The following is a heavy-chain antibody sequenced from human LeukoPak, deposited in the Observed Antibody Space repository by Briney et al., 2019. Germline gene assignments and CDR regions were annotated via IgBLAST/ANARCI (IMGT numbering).Heavy chain of an antibody. CDR2: ISWNSGSI. Sequence: GGSLRLSCAASGFTFDDYAMHWVRQAPGKGLEWVSGISWNSGSIGYADSVKVRFTISRDNAKNSLYLQMNSLRAEDMALYYCAREAHYYDSSGYFNAFDVWGQGTMVTVSS. V-gene: IGHV3-9*03. D-gene: IGHD3-22*01. CDR1: GFTFDDYA. CDR3: AREAHYYDSSGYFNAFDV. J-gene: IGHJ3*01.